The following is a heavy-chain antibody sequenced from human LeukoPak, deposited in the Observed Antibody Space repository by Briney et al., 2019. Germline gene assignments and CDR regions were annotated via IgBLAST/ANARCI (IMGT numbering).Heavy chain of an antibody. CDR3: ARGYTIFGVVTISSFDY. Sequence: GASVKVSCKASGGTFSSYAISWVRQAPGQGLEWMGGIIPIFGTANYAQKFQGRVTITTDESTSTAYMELSSLRSEDTAVYYCARGYTIFGVVTISSFDYWGQGTLVTVSS. D-gene: IGHD3-3*01. CDR1: GGTFSSYA. CDR2: IIPIFGTA. J-gene: IGHJ4*02. V-gene: IGHV1-69*05.